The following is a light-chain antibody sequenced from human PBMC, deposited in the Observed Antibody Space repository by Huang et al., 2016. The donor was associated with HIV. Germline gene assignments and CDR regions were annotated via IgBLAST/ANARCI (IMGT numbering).Light chain of an antibody. J-gene: IGKJ1*01. V-gene: IGKV2-30*02. CDR2: KVS. CDR3: MQGTHWPQT. Sequence: DVVLTQSPLSLPVTLGQPASISCKSSHSLLHSDGNTYLNWFLQRPGQSPRRLIYKVSNRDFGVPARFSGSGSCAYFTLTISRVEADDIGVYYCMQGTHWPQTFGQGTKVEVK. CDR1: HSLLHSDGNTY.